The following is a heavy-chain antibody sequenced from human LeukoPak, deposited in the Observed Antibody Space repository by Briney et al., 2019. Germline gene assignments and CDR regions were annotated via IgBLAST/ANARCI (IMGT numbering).Heavy chain of an antibody. V-gene: IGHV2-5*02. CDR3: AHRRDGYNSLDY. CDR2: IYWDDDK. J-gene: IGHJ4*02. Sequence: SGPTLVNPTQTLTLTCTFSGFSLSTSGVAVGWIRQPPGKALEWLGLIYWDDDKRYSPSMKSALTITKDTSKNQVVLTMTNMDPVDTATYYCAHRRDGYNSLDYWGQGTLVTVSS. D-gene: IGHD5-24*01. CDR1: GFSLSTSGVA.